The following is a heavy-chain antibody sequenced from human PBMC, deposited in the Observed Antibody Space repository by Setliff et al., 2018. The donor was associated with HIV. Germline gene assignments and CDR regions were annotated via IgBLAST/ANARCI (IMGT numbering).Heavy chain of an antibody. CDR2: IWSDGSSK. Sequence: QPGGSLRLSCAAPGFTFSSYGMHWVRQAPGKGLEWVAVIWSDGSSKYYADSVKGRFTISRDNSKNTLYLQMNSLRAEDTAVYYCAKDRQLVTWTLDYWGQGTLVTVSS. J-gene: IGHJ4*02. CDR1: GFTFSSYG. CDR3: AKDRQLVTWTLDY. D-gene: IGHD6-13*01. V-gene: IGHV3-30*02.